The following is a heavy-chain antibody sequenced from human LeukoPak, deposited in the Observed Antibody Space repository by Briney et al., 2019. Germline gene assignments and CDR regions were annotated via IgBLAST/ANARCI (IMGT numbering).Heavy chain of an antibody. V-gene: IGHV4-31*03. CDR1: GGSISSGGYY. Sequence: SETLSLTCTVSGGSISSGGYYWSWIRQHPGKGLEWIGYIYYSGSTYYNPSLKSRVTISVDTSKNQFSLKLSSVTTADTAVYYCARSDSSGYYASSWGQGNLVTVSS. CDR3: ARSDSSGYYASS. D-gene: IGHD3-22*01. J-gene: IGHJ5*02. CDR2: IYYSGST.